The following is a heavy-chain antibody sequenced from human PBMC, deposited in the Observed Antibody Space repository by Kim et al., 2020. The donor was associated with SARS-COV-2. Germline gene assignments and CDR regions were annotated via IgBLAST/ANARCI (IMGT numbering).Heavy chain of an antibody. CDR3: ARDITSVVAAPGAFDI. J-gene: IGHJ3*02. Sequence: GGSLRLSCAASGFTFSSYSMNWVRQAPGKGLEWVSSISSSSSYIYYADSVKGRFTISRDNAKNSLYLQMNSLRAEDTAVYYCARDITSVVAAPGAFDIWGQGTMVTVSS. CDR2: ISSSSSYI. V-gene: IGHV3-21*01. CDR1: GFTFSSYS. D-gene: IGHD2-15*01.